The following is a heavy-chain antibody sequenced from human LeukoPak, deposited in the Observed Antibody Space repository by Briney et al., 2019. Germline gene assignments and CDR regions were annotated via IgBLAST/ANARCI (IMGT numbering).Heavy chain of an antibody. CDR3: AGRTAATTRPFDY. J-gene: IGHJ4*02. CDR1: GVSIDSYH. V-gene: IGHV4-59*01. CDR2: FYYTGST. D-gene: IGHD2-21*02. Sequence: PSETLSLTCSVSGVSIDSYHWSWIRQPPGQGLEWIGYFYYTGSTNYSPSFEGRVTISEDTSKSQISLRLTSVTAADTAVYYCAGRTAATTRPFDYWGQGTLVTVSS.